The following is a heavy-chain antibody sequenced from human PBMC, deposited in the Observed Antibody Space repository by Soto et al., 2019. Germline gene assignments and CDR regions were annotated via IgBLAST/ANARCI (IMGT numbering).Heavy chain of an antibody. J-gene: IGHJ6*02. CDR3: ARHRYYEGSVPGYGMDV. CDR1: GFTFSDYY. V-gene: IGHV3-11*01. CDR2: ISSGGSFI. D-gene: IGHD3-16*01. Sequence: QVQLVESGGGLVKPGGSLRLSCAASGFTFSDYYMSWIRQAPGKGLEYMSYISSGGSFIYYADSVKGRFTISRDTAKTSLYLQMNSLRAEDTALYYCARHRYYEGSVPGYGMDVWGQGTTVTVSS.